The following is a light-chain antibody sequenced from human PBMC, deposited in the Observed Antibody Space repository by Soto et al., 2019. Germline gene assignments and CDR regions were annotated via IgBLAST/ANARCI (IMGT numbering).Light chain of an antibody. Sequence: DAVLTQSPLSLPVTLGQPAAISCRSSQSLVYSNGNAYLIWFQQRPGQSPRRLIYQVSTRDAGVPDRFSGSGSGTYVTLTTSRVEAEDVGLYYCMQGTHWPWTFGQGTKVEIK. V-gene: IGKV2-30*01. CDR3: MQGTHWPWT. CDR1: QSLVYSNGNAY. J-gene: IGKJ1*01. CDR2: QVS.